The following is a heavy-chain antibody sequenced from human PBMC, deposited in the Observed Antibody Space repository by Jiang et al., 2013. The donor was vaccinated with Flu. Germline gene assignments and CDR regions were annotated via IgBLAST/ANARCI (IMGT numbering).Heavy chain of an antibody. CDR2: IRYDGSNK. Sequence: VQLVESGGGVVQPGGSLRLSCAASGFTFSSYGMHWVRQAPGKGLEWVAFIRYDGSNKYYADSVKGRFTISRDNSKNTLYLQMNSLGAEDTAVYYCAKDHCSSTSCSYYYYYYGMDVWGQGTTVT. V-gene: IGHV3-30*02. D-gene: IGHD2-2*01. J-gene: IGHJ6*02. CDR1: GFTFSSYG. CDR3: AKDHCSSTSCSYYYYYYGMDV.